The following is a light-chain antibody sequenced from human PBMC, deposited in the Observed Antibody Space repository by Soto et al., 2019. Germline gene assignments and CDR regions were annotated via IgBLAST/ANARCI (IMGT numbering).Light chain of an antibody. J-gene: IGKJ5*01. CDR2: KVS. V-gene: IGKV1-13*02. CDR3: RQFNSYPIT. CDR1: QGVQNR. Sequence: AIQLTQSPSSLSASVGDTVTITCRASQGVQNRLTWYQQKPGKPPKLLISKVSNLENGVPSRFSGSGSGTDFTLTINSLQPGDFATYYCRQFNSYPITFGQGTRL.